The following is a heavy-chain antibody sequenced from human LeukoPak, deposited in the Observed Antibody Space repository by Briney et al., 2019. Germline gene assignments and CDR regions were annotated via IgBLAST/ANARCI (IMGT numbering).Heavy chain of an antibody. D-gene: IGHD2-15*01. CDR1: GFTFSSYS. V-gene: IGHV3-21*01. Sequence: PGGSLRLSCAASGFTFSSYSMNWVRQAPGKGLEWVSSISSSSSYIYYADSVKGRFTISRDNAKNALYLQMNSLRAEDTAVYYCARDQAYCSGGSCPLDYWGQGTLVTVSS. CDR2: ISSSSSYI. J-gene: IGHJ4*02. CDR3: ARDQAYCSGGSCPLDY.